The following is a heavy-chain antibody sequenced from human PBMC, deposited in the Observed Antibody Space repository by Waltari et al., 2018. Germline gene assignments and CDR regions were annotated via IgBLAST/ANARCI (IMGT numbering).Heavy chain of an antibody. CDR2: INPNSGGT. V-gene: IGHV1-2*02. Sequence: QVQLVQSGAEVKKPGASVKVSCKASGYTFTGYYMHWGRQAPGQGLEWMGWINPNSGGTKYAQKFQGRVTLTRDTSISTPYLELSRLRSDDTAVYYCARSPRWDYWGQGTLVTVSS. D-gene: IGHD3-16*02. CDR3: ARSPRWDY. J-gene: IGHJ4*02. CDR1: GYTFTGYY.